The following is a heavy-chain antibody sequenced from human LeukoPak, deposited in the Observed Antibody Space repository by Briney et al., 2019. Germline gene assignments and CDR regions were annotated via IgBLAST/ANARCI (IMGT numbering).Heavy chain of an antibody. D-gene: IGHD3-10*01. Sequence: PGGSLRLSCAASGFTFSSYWMHWVRQAPGKGLEWVSAISGSGGSTYYADSVKGRFTISRDNSKNTLYLQMNSLRAEDTAVYYCAKGSGYQASYYFDYWGQGTLVTVSS. CDR1: GFTFSSYW. CDR2: ISGSGGST. V-gene: IGHV3-23*01. J-gene: IGHJ4*02. CDR3: AKGSGYQASYYFDY.